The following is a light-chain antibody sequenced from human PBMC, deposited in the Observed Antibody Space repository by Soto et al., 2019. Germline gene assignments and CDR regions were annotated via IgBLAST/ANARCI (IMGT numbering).Light chain of an antibody. CDR1: SSDIGGYNY. CDR2: DVS. Sequence: QSALTQRASVSGSPGQSITISCTGTSSDIGGYNYVSWYQQHPGKAPKIMIYDVSNRPSGVSNRFSGSKSGNTASLTISGLQAEDEADYYCSSYTSSSTHVVFGGGTKVTVL. V-gene: IGLV2-14*01. J-gene: IGLJ2*01. CDR3: SSYTSSSTHVV.